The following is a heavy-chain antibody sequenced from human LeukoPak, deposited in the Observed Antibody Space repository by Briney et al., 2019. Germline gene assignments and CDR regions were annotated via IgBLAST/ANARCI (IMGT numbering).Heavy chain of an antibody. CDR2: IYYSGST. V-gene: IGHV4-31*03. Sequence: PSETLSLTCTVSGGSINSGGYYWSWIRQHPGKGLEWIGYIYYSGSTYYNPSLKSRVTISVDTSKNQFSLKLSSVTAADTAVYYCARMSDIVVVPAAMGWFDPWGQGTLVTVCS. D-gene: IGHD2-2*01. CDR1: GGSINSGGYY. J-gene: IGHJ5*02. CDR3: ARMSDIVVVPAAMGWFDP.